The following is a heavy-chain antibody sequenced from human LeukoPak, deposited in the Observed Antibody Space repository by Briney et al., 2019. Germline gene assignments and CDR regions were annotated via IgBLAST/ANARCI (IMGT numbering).Heavy chain of an antibody. J-gene: IGHJ4*02. V-gene: IGHV3-23*01. CDR3: AKDQRPDSGYDIDY. CDR1: GLTFSNYG. D-gene: IGHD5-12*01. Sequence: PGGSLRLSCAASGLTFSNYGLNWVRQAPGKGLEWVSVIYGSGDTTNYADSVKGRFTISRDNSKNMLYLQMHGLRAEDTAVYYCAKDQRPDSGYDIDYWGQGTLVTVSS. CDR2: IYGSGDTT.